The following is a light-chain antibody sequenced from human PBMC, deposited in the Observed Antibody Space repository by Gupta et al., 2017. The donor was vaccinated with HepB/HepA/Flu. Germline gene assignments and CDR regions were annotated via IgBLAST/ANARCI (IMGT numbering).Light chain of an antibody. CDR1: QDINNY. V-gene: IGKV1-33*01. CDR2: DAS. CDR3: QQYDNLPFT. J-gene: IGKJ3*01. Sequence: EIQMTQSQSSLSASVGDRVTITCQASQDINNYLNWYQQKPGKAPKLLIYDASNLETGVPSRFSGSGSGADFTFTIYSLQPEDIATYYCQQYDNLPFTFGPGTKVDIK.